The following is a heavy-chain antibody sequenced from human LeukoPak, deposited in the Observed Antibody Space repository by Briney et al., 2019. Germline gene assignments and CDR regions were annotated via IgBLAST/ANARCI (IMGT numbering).Heavy chain of an antibody. V-gene: IGHV1-69*05. Sequence: SVKVSCKASGGTFSSYAISWVRQAPGQGLEWMGGIIPILGTANYAQKFQGRVTITTDESTSTAYMELSSLRSEDTAVYYCARVESFWSGYSLDYWGQGTLVTVSS. CDR2: IIPILGTA. CDR3: ARVESFWSGYSLDY. CDR1: GGTFSSYA. D-gene: IGHD3-3*01. J-gene: IGHJ4*02.